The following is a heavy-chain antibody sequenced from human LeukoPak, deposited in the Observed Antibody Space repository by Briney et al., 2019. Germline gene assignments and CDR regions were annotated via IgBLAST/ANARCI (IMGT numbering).Heavy chain of an antibody. CDR1: GGSFSGYY. Sequence: SETLSLTCAVYGGSFSGYYWSWIRQHPGKGLEWIGYIYYSGSTYYNPSLKSRVTISVDTSKNQFSLKLSSVTAADTAVYYCASGGLWGQGTLVTVSS. D-gene: IGHD6-25*01. J-gene: IGHJ4*02. CDR3: ASGGL. CDR2: IYYSGST. V-gene: IGHV4-31*11.